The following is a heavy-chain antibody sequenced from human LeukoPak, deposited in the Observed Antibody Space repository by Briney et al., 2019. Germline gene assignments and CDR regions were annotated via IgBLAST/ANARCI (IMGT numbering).Heavy chain of an antibody. Sequence: GGSLRLSCAASGFTVSSNYMSWVRQAPGKGLEWVSVIYSGGSTYYADSVKGRFTISRDNSKNTLYLQMNSLRAEDTAVYYCASLLDSGSKNWFDPWGQGTLVTVSS. CDR1: GFTVSSNY. CDR3: ASLLDSGSKNWFDP. V-gene: IGHV3-53*05. CDR2: IYSGGST. J-gene: IGHJ5*02. D-gene: IGHD3-10*01.